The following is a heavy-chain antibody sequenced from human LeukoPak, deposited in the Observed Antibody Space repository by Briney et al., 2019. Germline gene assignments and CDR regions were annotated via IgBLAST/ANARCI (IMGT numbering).Heavy chain of an antibody. D-gene: IGHD3-3*01. J-gene: IGHJ4*02. CDR1: GGSISSYY. CDR3: ARYDFWSGYFYY. Sequence: SETLSLTCTVSGGSISSYYWSWIRQPPGKGLEWIEYIYTSGSTNYNPSLKSRVTISVDTSKNQFSLKLSSVTAADTAVYYCARYDFWSGYFYYWGQGTLVTVSS. CDR2: IYTSGST. V-gene: IGHV4-4*09.